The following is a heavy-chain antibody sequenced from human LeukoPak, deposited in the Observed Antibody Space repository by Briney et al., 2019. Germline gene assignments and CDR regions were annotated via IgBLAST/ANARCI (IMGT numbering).Heavy chain of an antibody. D-gene: IGHD2-15*01. J-gene: IGHJ5*02. V-gene: IGHV2-5*02. CDR1: GFSLTTSGVG. CDR3: ARTVVSYNYFEP. Sequence: SGPTLVNPTQTLTLTCTFSGFSLTTSGVGVGWIRQPPGKALEWLVVIYWDDDKRYSPSLRSRLAITKDTSKNQVVLTMTNMDPVDTATYFCARTVVSYNYFEPWGQGTLVTVSS. CDR2: IYWDDDK.